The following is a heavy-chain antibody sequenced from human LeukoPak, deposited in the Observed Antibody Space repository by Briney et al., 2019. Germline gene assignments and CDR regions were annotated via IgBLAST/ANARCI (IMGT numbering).Heavy chain of an antibody. Sequence: ASVKVSCKASGYTLTSYAIIWVRQAPGQGLEWMGWINTNTGIPTYAQGFTGRFVLTLDTSVSTAYLQINSLKAEDTAVYYCARWSSSDWDAAFDYWGQGTLVTVSS. D-gene: IGHD6-25*01. V-gene: IGHV7-4-1*02. J-gene: IGHJ4*02. CDR2: INTNTGIP. CDR1: GYTLTSYA. CDR3: ARWSSSDWDAAFDY.